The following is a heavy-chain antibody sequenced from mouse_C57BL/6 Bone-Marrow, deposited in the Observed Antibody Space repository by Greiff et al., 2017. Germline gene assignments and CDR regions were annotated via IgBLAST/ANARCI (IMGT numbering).Heavy chain of an antibody. CDR1: GYTFTDYY. D-gene: IGHD2-3*01. J-gene: IGHJ3*01. CDR2: IFPGSGST. Sequence: QVHVKQSGPELVKPGASVKISCKASGYTFTDYYINWVKQRPGQGLEWIGWIFPGSGSTYYNEKFKGKATLTVDKSSSTAYMLLSSLTSEDSAVYFCASPYDGYPFAYWGQGTLVTVSA. V-gene: IGHV1-75*01. CDR3: ASPYDGYPFAY.